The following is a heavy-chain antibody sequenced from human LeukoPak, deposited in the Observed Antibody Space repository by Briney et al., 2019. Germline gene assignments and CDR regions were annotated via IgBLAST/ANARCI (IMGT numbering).Heavy chain of an antibody. CDR3: ARPGIVGSKVDY. Sequence: PSETLSLTCTVSSGSISSSSYYWGWIRQPPGKGLEWIGSIYYSGSTYYNPSLKSRVTISVDTSKNQFSLKLSSVTAADTAVYYCARPGIVGSKVDYWGQGTLVTVSS. V-gene: IGHV4-39*01. J-gene: IGHJ4*02. D-gene: IGHD1-26*01. CDR2: IYYSGST. CDR1: SGSISSSSYY.